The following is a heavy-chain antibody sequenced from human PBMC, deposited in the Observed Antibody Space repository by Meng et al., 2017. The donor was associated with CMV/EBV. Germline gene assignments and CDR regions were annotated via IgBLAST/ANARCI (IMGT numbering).Heavy chain of an antibody. CDR1: GGSFSGYY. CDR2: INHSGST. V-gene: IGHV4-34*01. CDR3: ARGGNWFDP. J-gene: IGHJ5*02. Sequence: LQQWGAGRLRPSWALFLTFAVYGGSFSGYYWSWIRQPPGKGLEWIGEINHSGSTNYNPSLKSRVTISVDTSKNQFSLKLSSVTAADTAVYYCARGGNWFDPWGQGTLVTVSS.